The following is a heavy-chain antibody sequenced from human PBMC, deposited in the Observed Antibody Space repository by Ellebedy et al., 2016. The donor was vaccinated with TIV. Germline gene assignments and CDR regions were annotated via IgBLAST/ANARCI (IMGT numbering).Heavy chain of an antibody. CDR2: INPNSGGT. D-gene: IGHD3-3*01. V-gene: IGHV1-2*02. CDR3: ARDHAIFGVVTRHYYYGMDV. CDR1: GYTFTGYY. Sequence: ASVKVSCKASGYTFTGYYMHWVRQAPGQGLEWMGWINPNSGGTNYAQKFQGRVTMTRDTSTSTVHMELSSLRSEDTAVYYCARDHAIFGVVTRHYYYGMDVWGQGTTVTVSS. J-gene: IGHJ6*02.